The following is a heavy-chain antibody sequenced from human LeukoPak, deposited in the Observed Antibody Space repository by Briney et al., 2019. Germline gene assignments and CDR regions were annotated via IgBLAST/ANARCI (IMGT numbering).Heavy chain of an antibody. V-gene: IGHV3-23*01. D-gene: IGHD3-3*01. Sequence: GGSLRLSCAASGFTFSSYAMSWVRQAPGKGLEWVSAISGSGGSTYYADSVKGRFTISRDNSKNTLYLQMNSLRAEDTAVYYCARGHRYYDLRPYYGMGVWGQGTTVTVSS. CDR3: ARGHRYYDLRPYYGMGV. J-gene: IGHJ6*02. CDR1: GFTFSSYA. CDR2: ISGSGGST.